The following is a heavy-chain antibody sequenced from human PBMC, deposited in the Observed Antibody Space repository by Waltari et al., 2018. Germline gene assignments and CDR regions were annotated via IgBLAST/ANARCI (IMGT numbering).Heavy chain of an antibody. CDR2: IYTSGST. Sequence: QVQLQESGPGLVKPSETLSLTCTLPGGSLRSYYWSWIRQPAGKGLEWIGRIYTSGSTNYNPSLKSRVTMSVDTSKNQFSLKLSSVTAADTAVYYCAATGIAARGRDYWGQGTLVTVSS. CDR3: AATGIAARGRDY. D-gene: IGHD6-6*01. V-gene: IGHV4-4*07. J-gene: IGHJ4*02. CDR1: GGSLRSYY.